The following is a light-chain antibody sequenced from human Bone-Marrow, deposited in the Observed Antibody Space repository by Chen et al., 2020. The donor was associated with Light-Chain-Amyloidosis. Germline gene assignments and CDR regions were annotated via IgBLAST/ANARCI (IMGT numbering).Light chain of an antibody. J-gene: IGLJ3*02. CDR1: NIGSTS. CDR2: DDS. Sequence: SYVLTQPSSVSVAPGQTATNACGGKNIGSTSGHWYQQTPGQAPLLVVYDDSDRPSGIPERLSGSNSGNTATLTISRVEAGDDADYYCQVWDRSSDRPVFGGGTKLTVL. CDR3: QVWDRSSDRPV. V-gene: IGLV3-21*02.